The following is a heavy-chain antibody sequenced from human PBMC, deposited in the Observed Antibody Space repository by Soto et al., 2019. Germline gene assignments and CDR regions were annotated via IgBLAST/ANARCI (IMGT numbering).Heavy chain of an antibody. D-gene: IGHD2-2*03. J-gene: IGHJ6*02. CDR2: MNPNSGNT. Sequence: ASVKVSCKASGYTFTSYDINWVRQATGQGLEWMGWMNPNSGNTGYAQKFQGRVTMTRNTSISTAYMELSSLRSEDTAVYYCARLNGYCISTKCHGYYGMDVWGQGTTVTVSS. V-gene: IGHV1-8*01. CDR1: GYTFTSYD. CDR3: ARLNGYCISTKCHGYYGMDV.